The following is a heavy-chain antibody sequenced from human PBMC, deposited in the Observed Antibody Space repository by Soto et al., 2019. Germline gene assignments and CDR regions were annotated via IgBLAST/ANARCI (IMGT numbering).Heavy chain of an antibody. CDR3: ARFDSPTFYYDSSGYSPLFDT. J-gene: IGHJ4*02. Sequence: ASVKVSCKASGYTFTTCGISWVRQAPGQGLEWIGWISTHNGNTDYAQTLQGRVTMTTDTSTSTAYMELRSLRSDDTAVYYCARFDSPTFYYDSSGYSPLFDTWGKGPPVTVS. V-gene: IGHV1-18*01. D-gene: IGHD3-22*01. CDR2: ISTHNGNT. CDR1: GYTFTTCG.